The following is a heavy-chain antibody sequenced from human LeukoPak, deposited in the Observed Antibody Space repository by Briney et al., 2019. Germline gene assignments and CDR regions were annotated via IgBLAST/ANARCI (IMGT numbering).Heavy chain of an antibody. D-gene: IGHD2-2*01. J-gene: IGHJ6*04. V-gene: IGHV1-2*02. CDR1: GYTFTGYY. Sequence: ASVKVSCKASGYTFTGYYMHWVRQAPGQGLEWMGWINPNSGGTNYAQKFQGRVTMTRDTSISTAYMELSRLRSDDTAVYYCAGDIVVVPAAGYMDVWGKGTTVTVSS. CDR3: AGDIVVVPAAGYMDV. CDR2: INPNSGGT.